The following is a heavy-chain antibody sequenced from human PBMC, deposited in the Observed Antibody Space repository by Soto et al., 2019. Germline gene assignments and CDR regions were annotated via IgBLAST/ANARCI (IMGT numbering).Heavy chain of an antibody. CDR1: GASFTSNDW. Sequence: LSLTCAVSGASFTSNDWWTWVRQPPGRGLEWIGEIYRTGSTNYNPALKSRVTISLDKSENQFSLKVTSLTAADTAVYYWASRDPGTSVDYWGQGTLVTVSS. CDR2: IYRTGST. CDR3: ASRDPGTSVDY. V-gene: IGHV4-4*02. D-gene: IGHD1-7*01. J-gene: IGHJ4*02.